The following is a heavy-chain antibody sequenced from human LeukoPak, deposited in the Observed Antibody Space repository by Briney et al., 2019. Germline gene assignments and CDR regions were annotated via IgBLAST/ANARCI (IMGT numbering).Heavy chain of an antibody. CDR1: GYTFTGYY. CDR3: ARSRLGYCSGGSCYSGAI. Sequence: GASVKVSCKASGYTFTGYYMHWVRQAPGQGLEWMGQINPNSGGTNYGQKFQGRVTMTRDTSISTAYMEPSRLRSDDTAVYYCARSRLGYCSGGSCYSGAIWGQGTMVTVSS. V-gene: IGHV1-2*06. J-gene: IGHJ3*02. CDR2: INPNSGGT. D-gene: IGHD2-15*01.